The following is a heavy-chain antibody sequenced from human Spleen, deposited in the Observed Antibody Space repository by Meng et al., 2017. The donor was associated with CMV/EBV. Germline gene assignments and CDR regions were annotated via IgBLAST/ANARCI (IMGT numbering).Heavy chain of an antibody. D-gene: IGHD2-2*01. CDR3: ARGGGSYCSSGDSPDYYFYGMDV. Sequence: GESLKISCAASGITFSSYAMSWVRQAPGKGLEWVSTISGSGGTTYYADSVEGRFTISRDNADNSLYLQMNSLRAEDTALYYCARGGGSYCSSGDSPDYYFYGMDVWGQGATVTVSS. CDR2: ISGSGGTT. CDR1: GITFSSYA. V-gene: IGHV3-23*01. J-gene: IGHJ6*02.